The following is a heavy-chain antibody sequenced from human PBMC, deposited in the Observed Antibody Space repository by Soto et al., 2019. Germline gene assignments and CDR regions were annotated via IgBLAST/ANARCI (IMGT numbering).Heavy chain of an antibody. CDR2: IVVGSGNT. Sequence: VASVKVSCKASGFTFTSSAVQWVRQARGQRLEWIGWIVVGSGNTNYAQKFQERVTITRDMSTSTAYMELSSLRSEDTAVYYCAADYCSGGSCYSGYYYGMDVWGQGTTVTVSS. CDR3: AADYCSGGSCYSGYYYGMDV. D-gene: IGHD2-15*01. J-gene: IGHJ6*02. V-gene: IGHV1-58*01. CDR1: GFTFTSSA.